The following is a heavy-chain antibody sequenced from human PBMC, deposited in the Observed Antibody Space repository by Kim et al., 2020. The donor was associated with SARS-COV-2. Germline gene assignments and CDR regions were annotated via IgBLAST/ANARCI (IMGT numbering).Heavy chain of an antibody. V-gene: IGHV3-33*01. Sequence: GGSLRLSCAASGFTFSSYGMHWVRQAPGKGLEWVAVIWYDGSNKYYADSVKGRFTISRDNSKNTLYLQMNSLRAEDTAVYYCARDYYRWLQSTSYFDYWGQGTLVTVSS. CDR2: IWYDGSNK. CDR3: ARDYYRWLQSTSYFDY. D-gene: IGHD3-22*01. CDR1: GFTFSSYG. J-gene: IGHJ4*02.